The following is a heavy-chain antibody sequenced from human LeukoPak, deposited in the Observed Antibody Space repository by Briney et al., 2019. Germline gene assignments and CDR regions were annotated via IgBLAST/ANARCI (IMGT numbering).Heavy chain of an antibody. V-gene: IGHV4-4*07. D-gene: IGHD6-19*01. CDR1: GGSISSYY. CDR3: ARCGDSSGWYGVDYYFDY. Sequence: SETLSLTCTVSGGSISSYYWSWIRQPAGKGLEWIGRIYTSGSTNYNPSLKSRVTMSVDTSKNQFSLKLSSVTAADTAVYYCARCGDSSGWYGVDYYFDYWGQGTLVTVSS. J-gene: IGHJ4*02. CDR2: IYTSGST.